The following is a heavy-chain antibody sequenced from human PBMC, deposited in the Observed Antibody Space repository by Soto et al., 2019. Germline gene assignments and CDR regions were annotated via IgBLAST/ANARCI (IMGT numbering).Heavy chain of an antibody. CDR3: ARSSANVVVVAATLGPEYFQH. CDR2: INPNSGGT. Sequence: ASVKVPCKASGYTFTGYYMHWVRQAPGQGLEWMGWINPNSGGTNYAQKFQGWVTMTRDTSISTAYMELSRLRSDDTAVYYCARSSANVVVVAATLGPEYFQHWGQGTLVTVSS. V-gene: IGHV1-2*04. CDR1: GYTFTGYY. J-gene: IGHJ1*01. D-gene: IGHD2-15*01.